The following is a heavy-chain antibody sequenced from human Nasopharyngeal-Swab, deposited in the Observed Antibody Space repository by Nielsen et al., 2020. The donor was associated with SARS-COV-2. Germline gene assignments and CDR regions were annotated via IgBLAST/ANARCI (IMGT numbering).Heavy chain of an antibody. V-gene: IGHV3-48*02. CDR3: AKPTRYSSSWYDLLYYFDY. CDR1: GFTFSSYS. CDR2: ISGSSGTI. J-gene: IGHJ4*02. D-gene: IGHD6-13*01. Sequence: GESLKISCAASGFTFSSYSMNWVRQAPGKGLEWVSSISGSSGTIHYADSVKGRFTISRDNAKNSLYLQMNSLRDGDTAVYYCAKPTRYSSSWYDLLYYFDYWGQGTLVTVSS.